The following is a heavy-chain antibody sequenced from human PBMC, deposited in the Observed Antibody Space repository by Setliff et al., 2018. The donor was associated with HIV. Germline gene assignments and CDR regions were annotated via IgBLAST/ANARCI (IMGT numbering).Heavy chain of an antibody. J-gene: IGHJ6*03. CDR3: VRVAYPSLSSSWYRLNYDYYMDV. D-gene: IGHD6-13*01. Sequence: ASVKVSCKTFGYPFTRYGMSWVRQARGQGLQWMGWISPYDGKTKYAEKMQGRVTMTTDSSTSTAYMELRSLTSDDTAVYYCVRVAYPSLSSSWYRLNYDYYMDVWGKGTAVTVSS. CDR2: ISPYDGKT. V-gene: IGHV1-18*01. CDR1: GYPFTRYG.